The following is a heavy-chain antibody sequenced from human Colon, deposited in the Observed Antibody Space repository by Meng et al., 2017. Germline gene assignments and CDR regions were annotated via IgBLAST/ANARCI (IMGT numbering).Heavy chain of an antibody. Sequence: SETLSLTCAVYGGSFSGYYWSWIRQPPGKGLEWIGEINHSGSTNYNPSLKSRVTISVDTSKNQFSLKLSSVTAADTAVYYCARGGMIPFGGVIVPERPFDYWGQGTLVTVSS. V-gene: IGHV4-34*01. J-gene: IGHJ4*02. CDR3: ARGGMIPFGGVIVPERPFDY. CDR2: INHSGST. D-gene: IGHD3-16*02. CDR1: GGSFSGYY.